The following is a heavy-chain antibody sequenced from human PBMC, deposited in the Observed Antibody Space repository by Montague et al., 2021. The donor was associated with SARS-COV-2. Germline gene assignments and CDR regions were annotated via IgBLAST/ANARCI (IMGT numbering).Heavy chain of an antibody. Sequence: SETLSLTCAVYGGSFSVYYWSWIRQPPGKGLEWIGEINHSGSTNXSPSLKSRVTISSDTSKNQFSLKLNSVTAADTAVYFCVVVVPAMRPRSDYWGQGTLVTVSS. CDR2: INHSGST. V-gene: IGHV4-34*01. CDR1: GGSFSVYY. CDR3: VVVVPAMRPRSDY. D-gene: IGHD2-21*02. J-gene: IGHJ4*02.